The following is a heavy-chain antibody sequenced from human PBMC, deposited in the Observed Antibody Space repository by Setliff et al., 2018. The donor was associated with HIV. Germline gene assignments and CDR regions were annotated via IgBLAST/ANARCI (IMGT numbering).Heavy chain of an antibody. J-gene: IGHJ3*02. CDR3: AREVTRYSQDYALDI. D-gene: IGHD2-2*02. CDR2: ISSSSSTI. CDR1: GFTFSSYS. V-gene: IGHV3-48*04. Sequence: GSLRLSCAASGFTFSSYSMNWVRQAPGKGLEWVSYISSSSSTIYYADSVKGRFTISRDNAKNSLYLQMDSLRAEDTAIYYCAREVTRYSQDYALDIWGQGTMVTVSS.